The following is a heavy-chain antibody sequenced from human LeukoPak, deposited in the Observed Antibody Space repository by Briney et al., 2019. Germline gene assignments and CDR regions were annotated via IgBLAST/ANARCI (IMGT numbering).Heavy chain of an antibody. V-gene: IGHV3-21*01. D-gene: IGHD4-17*01. CDR3: ARDLTGGDYVRGAFDI. CDR2: ISSSSSYI. CDR1: GFTFSSYS. J-gene: IGHJ3*02. Sequence: PGGSLRLSCAASGFTFSSYSMNWVRQAPGKGLEWVSSISSSSSYIYYADSVEGRFTISRDNAKNSLYLQMNSLRAEDTAVYYCARDLTGGDYVRGAFDIWGQGTMVTVSS.